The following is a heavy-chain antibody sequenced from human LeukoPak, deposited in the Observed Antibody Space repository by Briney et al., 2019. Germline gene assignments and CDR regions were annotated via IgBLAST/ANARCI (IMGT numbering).Heavy chain of an antibody. CDR3: ARVLEYSSSMYYYYYYYMDV. CDR2: IKQDGSEK. V-gene: IGHV3-7*01. Sequence: GGSLRLSCAASGFTFSSYWMSWVRQAPGKGLEWVANIKQDGSEKYYVDSVKGRFTISRDNAKNSLYLQMNSLRAEDTAVYYCARVLEYSSSMYYYYYYYMDVWGKGTTVTVSS. J-gene: IGHJ6*03. CDR1: GFTFSSYW. D-gene: IGHD6-6*01.